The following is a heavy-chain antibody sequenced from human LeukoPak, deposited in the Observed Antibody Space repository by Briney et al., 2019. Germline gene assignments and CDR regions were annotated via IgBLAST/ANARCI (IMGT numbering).Heavy chain of an antibody. Sequence: GAPVKVSCKASGGTFSSYGISWVRQAPGQGLEWMGWISAYNGNTNYAQKLQGRVTMTTDTSTSTAYMELRSLRSDDTAVYYCARAPATLGYCSSTSCYGLFDYWGQGTLVTVSS. CDR2: ISAYNGNT. CDR3: ARAPATLGYCSSTSCYGLFDY. V-gene: IGHV1-18*01. J-gene: IGHJ4*02. D-gene: IGHD2-2*01. CDR1: GGTFSSYG.